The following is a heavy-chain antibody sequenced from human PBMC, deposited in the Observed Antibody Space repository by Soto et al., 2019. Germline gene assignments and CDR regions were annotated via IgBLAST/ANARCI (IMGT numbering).Heavy chain of an antibody. D-gene: IGHD3-3*01. Sequence: ASVKVSCKASGHTFTSYYMHWVRQAPGQGLEWMGIINPSGGSTSYAQKFQGRVTMTRDTSTSTVYMELSSLRSEDTAVYYCAIAKRFLEWYFDYWGQGTLVPSPQ. CDR3: AIAKRFLEWYFDY. CDR1: GHTFTSYY. J-gene: IGHJ4*02. CDR2: INPSGGST. V-gene: IGHV1-46*03.